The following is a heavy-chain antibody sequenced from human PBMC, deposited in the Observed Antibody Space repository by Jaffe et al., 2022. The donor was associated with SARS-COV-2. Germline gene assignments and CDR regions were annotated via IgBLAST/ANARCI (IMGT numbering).Heavy chain of an antibody. Sequence: QVQLVESGGGVVQPGRSLRLSCAASGFTFSSYAMHWVRQAPGKGLEWVAVISYDGSNKYYADSVKGRFTISRDNSKNTLYLQMNSLRAEDTAVYYCARDFTTAGWAFDIWGQGTMVTVSS. J-gene: IGHJ3*02. D-gene: IGHD6-13*01. V-gene: IGHV3-30*04. CDR1: GFTFSSYA. CDR3: ARDFTTAGWAFDI. CDR2: ISYDGSNK.